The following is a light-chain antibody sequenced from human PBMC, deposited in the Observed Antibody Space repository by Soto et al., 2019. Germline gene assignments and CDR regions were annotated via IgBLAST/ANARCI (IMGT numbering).Light chain of an antibody. CDR3: ASWDDSLSGFVV. CDR1: SSNIGSNY. Sequence: SVLTQPPSASGTPGQRVTISCSGSSSNIGSNYVFWYQQLPGTAPKVLMYRNSQRPSGVPDRFSGSKSGTSASLAISGLRSEDEADYYCASWDDSLSGFVVFGGGTQLTVL. V-gene: IGLV1-47*01. CDR2: RNS. J-gene: IGLJ2*01.